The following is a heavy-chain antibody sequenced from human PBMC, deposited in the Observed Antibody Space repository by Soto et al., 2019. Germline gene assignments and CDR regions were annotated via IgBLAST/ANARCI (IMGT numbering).Heavy chain of an antibody. CDR2: ISTYNGNT. CDR3: ARAPLYYDFWSGLESDY. Sequence: QVQLVQSGAEVKKPGASAKVSCKASGYTFTSYGISWVRQAPGQRLEWMGWISTYNGNTIYAQMLQGRVTLTTDTSTTTAYMELRSLRSDDTAVYYCARAPLYYDFWSGLESDYWGQGTLVTVSS. D-gene: IGHD3-3*01. CDR1: GYTFTSYG. J-gene: IGHJ4*02. V-gene: IGHV1-18*01.